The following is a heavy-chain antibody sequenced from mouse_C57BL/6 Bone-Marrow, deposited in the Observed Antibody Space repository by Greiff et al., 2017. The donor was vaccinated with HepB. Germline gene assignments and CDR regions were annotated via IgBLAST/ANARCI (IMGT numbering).Heavy chain of an antibody. CDR2: IDPSDSYT. V-gene: IGHV1-69*01. J-gene: IGHJ3*01. D-gene: IGHD2-4*01. Sequence: QVHVKQPGAELVMPGASVKLSCKASGYTFTSYWMHWVKQRPGQGLEWIGEIDPSDSYTNYNQKFKGKSTLTVDKSSSTAYMQLSSLTSEDSAVYYCARSDYDYDGLFAYWGQGTLVTVSA. CDR3: ARSDYDYDGLFAY. CDR1: GYTFTSYW.